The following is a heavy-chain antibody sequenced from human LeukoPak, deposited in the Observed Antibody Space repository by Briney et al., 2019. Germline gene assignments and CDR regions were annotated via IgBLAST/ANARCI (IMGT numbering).Heavy chain of an antibody. CDR1: GYTFTGYY. CDR3: ARASNQYNYDLTFFDY. J-gene: IGHJ4*02. Sequence: GSVKVSCKASGYTFTGYYMHWVRQAPGQGLEWMGWINPNSGGTNYAQKFQGRVTMTRDTSISTAHMELSRLTSDDTAVYYCARASNQYNYDLTFFDYWGQGTLVTVSS. CDR2: INPNSGGT. V-gene: IGHV1-2*02. D-gene: IGHD5-18*01.